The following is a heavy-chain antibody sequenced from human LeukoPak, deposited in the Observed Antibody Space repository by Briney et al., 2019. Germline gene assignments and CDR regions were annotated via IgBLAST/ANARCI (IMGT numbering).Heavy chain of an antibody. CDR2: IYHSGST. CDR1: GYSISSGYY. J-gene: IGHJ4*02. CDR3: ARMEMAIDY. Sequence: SETLSLTCAVSGYSISSGYYWGWIRQPPGEGLEWIGSIYHSGSTYYNPSLKSRVTISVDTSKNQFSLKLSSVTAADTAVYYCARMEMAIDYWGQGTLVTVSS. D-gene: IGHD5-24*01. V-gene: IGHV4-38-2*01.